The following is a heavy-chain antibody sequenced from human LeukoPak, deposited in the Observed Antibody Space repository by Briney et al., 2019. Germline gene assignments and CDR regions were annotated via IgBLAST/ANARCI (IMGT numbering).Heavy chain of an antibody. J-gene: IGHJ4*02. CDR2: ISYDGSNK. D-gene: IGHD3-22*01. Sequence: GRSLRLSCVVSGFTFSSYGMHWVRQAPGKGLEWVAVISYDGSNKYYADSVKGRFTISRDNSKNTLYLQMNSLRAEDTAVYYCAKRGYYYDSSGYYSRTYFDYWGQGTLVIVSS. CDR1: GFTFSSYG. CDR3: AKRGYYYDSSGYYSRTYFDY. V-gene: IGHV3-30*18.